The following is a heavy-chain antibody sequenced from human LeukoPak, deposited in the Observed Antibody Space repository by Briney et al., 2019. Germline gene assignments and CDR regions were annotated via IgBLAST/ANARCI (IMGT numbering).Heavy chain of an antibody. J-gene: IGHJ3*02. CDR2: IKQDGTEK. CDR1: GFTFSTFW. Sequence: GGSLRLSGVASGFTFSTFWMTWVRQAPGKVLEWVANIKQDGTEKYYVDSVKGRFTISRDNAKNSLYVQMDSLRAEDTAVYYCAKGWSFDIRGQGTMVTVTS. D-gene: IGHD2-15*01. V-gene: IGHV3-7*01. CDR3: AKGWSFDI.